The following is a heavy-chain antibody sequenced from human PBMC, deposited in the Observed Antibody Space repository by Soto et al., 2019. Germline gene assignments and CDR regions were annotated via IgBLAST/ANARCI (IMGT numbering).Heavy chain of an antibody. CDR1: GGTFSTSS. D-gene: IGHD1-1*01. Sequence: QVHLVQSGAEVKKPGSSVKVSCKASGGTFSTSSINWLRQAPGQRPEWMGNILPVFGTADYAQKFRDRVTIPAYKSTKTAYMVLRILFSEDAAVYYCARGHESGGNSDAFDIWGQGTVVSVSS. CDR3: ARGHESGGNSDAFDI. V-gene: IGHV1-69*14. J-gene: IGHJ3*02. CDR2: ILPVFGTA.